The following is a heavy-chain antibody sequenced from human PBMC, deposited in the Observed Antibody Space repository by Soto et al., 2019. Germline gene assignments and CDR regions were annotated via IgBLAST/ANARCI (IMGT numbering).Heavy chain of an antibody. J-gene: IGHJ5*02. CDR1: GGSISSGGYY. V-gene: IGHV4-31*03. CDR2: IYYSGST. CDR3: VRIIVVVPAATRIWFDP. Sequence: QVQLQESGPGLVKPSQTLSLTCTVSGGSISSGGYYWSWIRQHPGKGLEWIGYIYYSGSTYYNPSLKSRVTISVDTSKNQFSLKLSSVTAADTAVYYCVRIIVVVPAATRIWFDPWGQGTLVTVSS. D-gene: IGHD2-2*01.